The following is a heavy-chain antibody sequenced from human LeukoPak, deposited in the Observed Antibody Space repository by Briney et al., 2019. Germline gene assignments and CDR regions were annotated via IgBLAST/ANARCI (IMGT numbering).Heavy chain of an antibody. D-gene: IGHD2-2*01. CDR1: GGTFSSYA. Sequence: GASVKVSCKASGGTFSSYAISWVRQAPGQGLEWMGGIIPIFGTANYAQKFQGRVTITTDESTSTAYMELSSLRSEDTAVYYCARGGLPAATPHKAQAFDYWGQGTLVTVSS. J-gene: IGHJ4*02. CDR3: ARGGLPAATPHKAQAFDY. CDR2: IIPIFGTA. V-gene: IGHV1-69*05.